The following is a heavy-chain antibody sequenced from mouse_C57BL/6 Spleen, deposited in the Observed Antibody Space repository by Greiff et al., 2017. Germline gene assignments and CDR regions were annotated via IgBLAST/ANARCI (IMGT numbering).Heavy chain of an antibody. CDR2: ISSGGSYT. CDR3: ARDASNYDWYFDV. V-gene: IGHV5-6*01. CDR1: GFTFSSYG. J-gene: IGHJ1*03. D-gene: IGHD2-5*01. Sequence: EVMLVESGGDLVKPGGSLKLSCAASGFTFSSYGMSWVRQTPDKRLEWVATISSGGSYTYYPDSVKGRFTISRDNAKNTLYLQMSSLKSEDTAMYYCARDASNYDWYFDVWGTGTTVTVSS.